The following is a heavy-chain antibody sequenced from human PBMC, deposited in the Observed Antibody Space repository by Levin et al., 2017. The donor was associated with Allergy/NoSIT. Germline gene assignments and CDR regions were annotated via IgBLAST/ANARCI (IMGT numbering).Heavy chain of an antibody. Sequence: KISCRTSGFTSTTSAVQWVRQTRGQRLEWIGWIVVGSGNTNYAQKFQERVTITRDMSTTTAYMELRSLKSEDTAVYYCAADRLGWLENFWGQGTLVTVSS. J-gene: IGHJ4*02. CDR2: IVVGSGNT. V-gene: IGHV1-58*01. CDR1: GFTSTTSA. CDR3: AADRLGWLENF. D-gene: IGHD6-19*01.